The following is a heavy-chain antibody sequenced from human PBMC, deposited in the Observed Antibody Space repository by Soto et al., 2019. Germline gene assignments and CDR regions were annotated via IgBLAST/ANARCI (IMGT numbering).Heavy chain of an antibody. J-gene: IGHJ4*02. CDR3: VRDFGGNRDY. CDR1: GFTVTNYW. CDR2: INEDGSRI. V-gene: IGHV3-74*01. D-gene: IGHD2-15*01. Sequence: EVQLVESGGGLVQPGGSLRLSCAASGFTVTNYWMHWVRQAPGKGLVWVSRINEDGSRIDHADSVRGRFTISRDSARKTLYLQMNSLRVDETAVYYCVRDFGGNRDYWGQGTLVTVSS.